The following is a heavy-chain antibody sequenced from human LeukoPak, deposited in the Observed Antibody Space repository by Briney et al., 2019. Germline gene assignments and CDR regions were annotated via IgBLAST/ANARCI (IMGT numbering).Heavy chain of an antibody. J-gene: IGHJ4*02. CDR1: GGSISSYY. CDR3: AREIAVAGRFDY. Sequence: SETLSLTCTVSGGSISSYYWSWIRQPAGEGLEWIGRIYTSGSTNYNPSLKSRVTMSVDTSKNQFSLKLSSVTAADTAVYYCAREIAVAGRFDYWGQGTLVTVSS. CDR2: IYTSGST. D-gene: IGHD6-19*01. V-gene: IGHV4-4*07.